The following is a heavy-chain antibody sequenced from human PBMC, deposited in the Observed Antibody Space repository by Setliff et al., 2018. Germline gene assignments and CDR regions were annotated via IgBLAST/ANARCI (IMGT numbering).Heavy chain of an antibody. CDR3: ARHGGGTPYYYESRGFDS. D-gene: IGHD3-22*01. V-gene: IGHV4-31*03. CDR2: IDSSGRT. CDR1: GGSITSGGYY. J-gene: IGHJ4*02. Sequence: SETLSLTCTVSGGSITSGGYYWNWIRHLPGKCLKWIGYIDSSGRTYYNPSLKSRIIISADASKNQFSLRLTSVTAADTALYYCARHGGGTPYYYESRGFDSWGQGTQVTVPQ.